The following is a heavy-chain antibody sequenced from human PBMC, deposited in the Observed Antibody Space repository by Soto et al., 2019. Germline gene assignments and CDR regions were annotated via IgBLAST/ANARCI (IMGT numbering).Heavy chain of an antibody. Sequence: PGESLKISCKISGKAFTSFWVVWVRQMPGRGLEWMGNIYPGDSDTRYTPPFQGQVTISADKSTNTAYLQWHSLQASDTALHYCAEQDDRGALEIWGQGTKVTVSS. CDR1: GKAFTSFW. CDR3: AEQDDRGALEI. CDR2: IYPGDSDT. V-gene: IGHV5-51*01. J-gene: IGHJ3*02. D-gene: IGHD3-22*01.